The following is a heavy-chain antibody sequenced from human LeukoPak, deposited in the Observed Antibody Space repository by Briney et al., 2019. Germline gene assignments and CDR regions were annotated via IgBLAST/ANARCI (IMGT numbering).Heavy chain of an antibody. Sequence: GGSLRLSCAASGFTFSSYAMSWVRQAPGEGLEWVSAISGSGGSTYYADSVKGRFTISRDNSKNTLYLQMNSLRAEDTAVYYCAKDKGYSSGWYFNWFDPWGQGTLVTVSS. D-gene: IGHD6-19*01. CDR3: AKDKGYSSGWYFNWFDP. CDR2: ISGSGGST. J-gene: IGHJ5*02. CDR1: GFTFSSYA. V-gene: IGHV3-23*01.